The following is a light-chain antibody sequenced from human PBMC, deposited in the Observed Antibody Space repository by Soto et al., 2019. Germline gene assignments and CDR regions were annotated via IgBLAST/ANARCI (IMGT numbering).Light chain of an antibody. CDR3: QQYNNWPQT. V-gene: IGKV3-15*01. J-gene: IGKJ2*01. CDR1: QSVSSK. Sequence: EIVMTQSPVTLSVSPGERATLSCRASQSVSSKLAWYQQKPGQAPRLLIYGAATRATGIPDRFSGSGSGTEFTLSISSLQSEDFAVYYCQQYNNWPQTFGQGTKLEIK. CDR2: GAA.